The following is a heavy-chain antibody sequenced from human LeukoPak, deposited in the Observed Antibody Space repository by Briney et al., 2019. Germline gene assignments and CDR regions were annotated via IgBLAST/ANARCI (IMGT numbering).Heavy chain of an antibody. Sequence: GGSLRLSCAASGFTFSSYGMHWVRQAPGEGLEWVANIKQDGSEKYYVDSVKGRFTISRDNAKNSLYLQMNSLRAEDTAVYYCARGLSGSYDYWGQGTLVTVSS. CDR1: GFTFSSYG. V-gene: IGHV3-7*01. CDR3: ARGLSGSYDY. CDR2: IKQDGSEK. D-gene: IGHD1-26*01. J-gene: IGHJ4*02.